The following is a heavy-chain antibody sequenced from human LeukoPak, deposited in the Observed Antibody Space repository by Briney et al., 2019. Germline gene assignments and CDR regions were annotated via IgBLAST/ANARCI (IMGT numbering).Heavy chain of an antibody. V-gene: IGHV3-30*02. D-gene: IGHD2-2*01. CDR1: GFTFSGYA. CDR3: ARGHSGTYVIDY. J-gene: IGHJ4*02. Sequence: GGSLRLSCSASGFTFSGYAMYWVSQAPGKGLEWATFIRSDGTSKFYADSVKGRFTISRDNSKNMVYLQMNSLRADDTAVYYCARGHSGTYVIDYWGQGILVTISS. CDR2: IRSDGTSK.